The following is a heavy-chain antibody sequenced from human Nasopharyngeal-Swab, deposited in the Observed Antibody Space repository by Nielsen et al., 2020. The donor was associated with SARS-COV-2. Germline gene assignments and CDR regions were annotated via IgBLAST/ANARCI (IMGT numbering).Heavy chain of an antibody. V-gene: IGHV3-73*01. J-gene: IGHJ4*02. Sequence: GASLKISCAASGFTFSDSAIRWVRQASGKGLEWVGRVRSKGNNYATAYSASVKGRFIIFREDPTNTAYLQMNSLKTEDTAMYYCTRCGGGCYSGRDYWGQGTLVTVSS. CDR2: VRSKGNNYAT. CDR3: TRCGGGCYSGRDY. D-gene: IGHD2-15*01. CDR1: GFTFSDSA.